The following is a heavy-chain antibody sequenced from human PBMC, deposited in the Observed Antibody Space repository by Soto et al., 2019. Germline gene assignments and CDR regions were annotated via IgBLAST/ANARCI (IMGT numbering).Heavy chain of an antibody. CDR3: ARARWYDAFDV. D-gene: IGHD2-15*01. CDR1: GFFISSGNY. Sequence: EPLSLTGAVAGFFISSGNYWGWIRKPPGKGLEWIGSIFHGGNTYYNPSLKSRVTISVDMSKNQLSMKLNSVTAADTAVYYCARARWYDAFDVWGQGTVVTVSS. J-gene: IGHJ3*01. CDR2: IFHGGNT. V-gene: IGHV4-38-2*01.